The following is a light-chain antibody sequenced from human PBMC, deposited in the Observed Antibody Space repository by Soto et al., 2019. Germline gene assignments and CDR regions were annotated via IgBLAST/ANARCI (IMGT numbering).Light chain of an antibody. J-gene: IGKJ5*01. CDR2: DAS. Sequence: EIVLTQSPGTLSLSPWERATLSCRASQSVSSYYVAWYQQKPGQAPRLLIYDASNRATGIPARFSGSGSGTDFTLTISSLEPEDFAVYYCQQRSTSFGQGTRLEIK. V-gene: IGKV3-11*01. CDR1: QSVSSY. CDR3: QQRSTS.